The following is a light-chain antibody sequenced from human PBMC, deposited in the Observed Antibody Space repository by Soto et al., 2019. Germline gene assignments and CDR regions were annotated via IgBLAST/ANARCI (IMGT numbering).Light chain of an antibody. J-gene: IGKJ4*01. CDR1: QIVRSTY. V-gene: IGKV3-20*01. CDR2: GAS. Sequence: DIVLTKSPGTLSLSPGERATLSCRASQIVRSTYLAWFQQKPGQAPRLLIYGASTRAAGIPDRFSGSGSGTDFTLTISGLEPEDFALYYCQQYGVTPPNTFGGGTKVDIK. CDR3: QQYGVTPPNT.